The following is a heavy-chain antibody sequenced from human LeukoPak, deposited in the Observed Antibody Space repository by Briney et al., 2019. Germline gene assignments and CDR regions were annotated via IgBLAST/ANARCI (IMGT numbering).Heavy chain of an antibody. CDR2: IYYSGSP. CDR1: GGSISSGDYY. CDR3: ARSVDTAMVIDY. J-gene: IGHJ4*02. V-gene: IGHV4-30-4*01. D-gene: IGHD5-18*01. Sequence: SQTLSLTCTVSGGSISSGDYYWSWIRQPPGKGLEWIGYIYYSGSPYYNPSLKSRVTISVDTPKNQFTLKLSSVTAADTAVYYCARSVDTAMVIDYWGQGTLVTVSS.